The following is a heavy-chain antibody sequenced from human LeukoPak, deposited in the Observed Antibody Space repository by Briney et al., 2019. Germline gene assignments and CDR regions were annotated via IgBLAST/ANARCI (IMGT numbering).Heavy chain of an antibody. CDR2: IKQDGSEK. J-gene: IGHJ6*03. CDR3: ARGGGVLLWFGRQGEDYYMDV. V-gene: IGHV3-7*01. Sequence: PGGSLRLSCAASGFTFSSYWMSWVRQAPGKGLEWVANIKQDGSEKYYVDSVKGRFTISRDNAKNSLYLQMNSLRAEDTAVYYCARGGGVLLWFGRQGEDYYMDVWGKGTTVTISS. D-gene: IGHD3-10*01. CDR1: GFTFSSYW.